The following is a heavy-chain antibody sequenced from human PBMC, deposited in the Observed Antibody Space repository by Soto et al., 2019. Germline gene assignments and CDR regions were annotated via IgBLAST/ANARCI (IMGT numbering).Heavy chain of an antibody. D-gene: IGHD3-3*01. CDR1: GGSISSSGYS. J-gene: IGHJ4*02. V-gene: IGHV4-30-2*06. CDR3: ARGIVYSLWSGYFDF. Sequence: PXETLSLTCAVSGGSISSSGYSWNWIRQSPGKGLEWIGYIYHSGSTNYSPSLKSRLTISLDGSKNQSSLKLNSVTAADTAVYYCARGIVYSLWSGYFDFWGQGSLVTVSS. CDR2: IYHSGST.